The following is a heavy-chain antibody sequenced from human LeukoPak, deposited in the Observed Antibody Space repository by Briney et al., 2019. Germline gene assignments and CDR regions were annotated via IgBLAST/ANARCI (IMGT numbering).Heavy chain of an antibody. CDR3: AREVFDDFWSGYSPRFDP. CDR1: GGSISSYY. J-gene: IGHJ5*02. V-gene: IGHV4-59*01. CDR2: IYYSGST. D-gene: IGHD3-3*01. Sequence: SETLSLTCTVSGGSISSYYWSWIRQPPGKGLEWIGYIYYSGSTNYNPSLKSRVTISVDTSKNQFSLKLSSVTAADTAVYYCAREVFDDFWSGYSPRFDPWGQGTLVTVSS.